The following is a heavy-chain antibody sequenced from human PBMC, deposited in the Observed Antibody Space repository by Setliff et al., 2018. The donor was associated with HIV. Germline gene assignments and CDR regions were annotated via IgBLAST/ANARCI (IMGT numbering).Heavy chain of an antibody. Sequence: SETLSLTCTVSGYSISSGYYWGWIRQPPGKGLEWIGSIYHSGSTYYNPSLKSRVTISVDTSKNQFSLKLSSVTAADTAVYYCARESSSGWYNYFDYWVPETLLVTVSS. CDR1: GYSISSGYY. J-gene: IGHJ4*03. V-gene: IGHV4-38-2*02. D-gene: IGHD6-19*01. CDR3: ARESSSGWYNYFDY. CDR2: IYHSGST.